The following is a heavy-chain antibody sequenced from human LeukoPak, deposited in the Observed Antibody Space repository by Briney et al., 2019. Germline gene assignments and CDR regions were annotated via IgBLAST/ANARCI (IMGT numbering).Heavy chain of an antibody. J-gene: IGHJ4*02. CDR2: IYSGGST. Sequence: GGSLRLSCAASGFTVSSNYMSWVRQAPGKGLEWVSVIYSGGSTYYADSVKGRFTISRDNSKNTLYLQMNSLRAEDTAVYYCARLEVEYYYDSSGYFDYWGQGTLVTVSS. CDR1: GFTVSSNY. V-gene: IGHV3-66*04. D-gene: IGHD3-22*01. CDR3: ARLEVEYYYDSSGYFDY.